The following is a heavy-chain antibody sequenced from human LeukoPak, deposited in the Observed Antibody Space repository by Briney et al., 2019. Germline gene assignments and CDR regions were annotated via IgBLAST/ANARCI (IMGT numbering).Heavy chain of an antibody. Sequence: GGSLRLSCAASGFTFSDHYMDWVRQAPGKGLEWVGRIRNKANRYTTEYAASVKGRFTFSRDDSKNSLYLQMNSLKTEDTAMYSCARTSGGYSGGAFDIWGRGTMVTVSS. CDR1: GFTFSDHY. CDR3: ARTSGGYSGGAFDI. J-gene: IGHJ3*02. D-gene: IGHD1-26*01. V-gene: IGHV3-72*01. CDR2: IRNKANRYTT.